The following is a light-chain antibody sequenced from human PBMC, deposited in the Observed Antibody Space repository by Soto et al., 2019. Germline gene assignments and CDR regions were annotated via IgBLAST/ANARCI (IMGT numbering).Light chain of an antibody. Sequence: QSVLTQPPSVSGAPGQRVTISCTGSSSNIGAGYDVHWYQQFQGTAPKLLIHGNSNRPSGVPDRFSGSKSGTSASLAITGLQAEDEADYYCQSYASSLSGVVFGGGTKLTVL. CDR2: GNS. CDR1: SSNIGAGYD. CDR3: QSYASSLSGVV. V-gene: IGLV1-40*01. J-gene: IGLJ2*01.